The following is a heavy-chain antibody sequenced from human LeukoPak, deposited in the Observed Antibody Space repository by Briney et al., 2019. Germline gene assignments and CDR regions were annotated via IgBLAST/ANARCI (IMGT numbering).Heavy chain of an antibody. CDR3: ARDRAWNYFDS. J-gene: IGHJ4*02. V-gene: IGHV3-30*03. Sequence: GGSLRLSCAASGFTFSNAWMNWVRQAPGKGLEWVAIISSDGSRKYYAHSVEGRFTISRDNSKNTLYLQMDSLRAEDTAVYYCARDRAWNYFDSWGQGTLVTVSS. CDR2: ISSDGSRK. CDR1: GFTFSNAW. D-gene: IGHD3-3*01.